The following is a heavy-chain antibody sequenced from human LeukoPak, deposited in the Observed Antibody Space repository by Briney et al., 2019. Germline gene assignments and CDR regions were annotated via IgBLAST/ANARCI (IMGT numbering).Heavy chain of an antibody. Sequence: GGSLRLSCAASGFTFSSYAMSWVRQVPGKGLEWVSTLNNVGGAFYADSVKGRFTISRDNSKNTLYVQMNSLRADDTAVYYCAKRGSSGSYYFDSWGHGTLVTVSS. CDR1: GFTFSSYA. V-gene: IGHV3-23*01. CDR2: LNNVGGA. D-gene: IGHD6-19*01. J-gene: IGHJ4*01. CDR3: AKRGSSGSYYFDS.